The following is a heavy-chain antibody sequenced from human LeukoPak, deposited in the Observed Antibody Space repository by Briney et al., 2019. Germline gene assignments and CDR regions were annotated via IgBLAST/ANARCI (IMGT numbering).Heavy chain of an antibody. CDR3: ARDQEGFDY. J-gene: IGHJ4*02. V-gene: IGHV1-46*01. CDR1: GYTLTSNY. Sequence: ASVKVSCKASGYTLTSNYIHWVRQAPGQGLEWMGMIYPRDGSTSYAQKFQGRVTVTRDTSTSTVHMELSGLRSEDTAVYYCARDQEGFDYWGQGTLVTVSS. CDR2: IYPRDGST.